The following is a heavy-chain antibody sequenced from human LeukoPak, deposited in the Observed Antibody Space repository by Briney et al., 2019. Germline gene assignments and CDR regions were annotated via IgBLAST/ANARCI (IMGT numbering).Heavy chain of an antibody. Sequence: GGSLRLSCAASGFSFHNHAMHWVRQSPGKGLEWVSGISWNSGSIGYADSVKGRFTISRDNAKNSLYLQMDNLRAEDTALYYCAKDWGSKAYYYYYYMDVWGKGTTVTISS. CDR2: ISWNSGSI. V-gene: IGHV3-9*01. CDR3: AKDWGSKAYYYYYYMDV. D-gene: IGHD6-13*01. J-gene: IGHJ6*03. CDR1: GFSFHNHA.